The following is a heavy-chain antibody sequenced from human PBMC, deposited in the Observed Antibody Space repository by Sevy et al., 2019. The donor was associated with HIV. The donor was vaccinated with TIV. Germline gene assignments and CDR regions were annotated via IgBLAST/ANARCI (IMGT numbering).Heavy chain of an antibody. J-gene: IGHJ4*02. D-gene: IGHD1-26*01. CDR3: ARDTPIMGDTTLNY. V-gene: IGHV3-33*01. CDR1: GFTFTKYG. Sequence: GGSLRLSCAASGFTFTKYGLHWVRQAPGKGLEWVAVIWYDGSNNYYPDSVKGRFTISRDNSKNTVYLQMNSLRAEDTAVYYCARDTPIMGDTTLNYWGQGTLVTVSS. CDR2: IWYDGSNN.